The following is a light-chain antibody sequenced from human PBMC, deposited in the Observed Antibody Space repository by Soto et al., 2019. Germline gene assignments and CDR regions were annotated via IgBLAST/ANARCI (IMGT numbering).Light chain of an antibody. CDR1: QSVSSN. Sequence: EIVRTQSPATLSVSPGQRATLSCRASQSVSSNFAWYQQKPGQAPRLLIYGASNRATGIPARFSGSGSGTESTLTISSLQYEDFAVYYCQQYNNWPPDTFGQGTKLEIK. V-gene: IGKV3-15*01. CDR3: QQYNNWPPDT. J-gene: IGKJ2*01. CDR2: GAS.